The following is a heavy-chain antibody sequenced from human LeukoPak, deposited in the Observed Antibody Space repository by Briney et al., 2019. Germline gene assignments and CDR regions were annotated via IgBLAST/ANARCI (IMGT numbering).Heavy chain of an antibody. J-gene: IGHJ3*02. D-gene: IGHD3-22*01. Sequence: GASVKVSCKASGYTFTSYGISWVRQAPGQGLEWMGWISAYNGNTNYAQKLQGRVTMTTDTSTSTAYMELRSLRSDDTAVYYCARVGPKGYYDSSGYPGSDAFDIWGQGTMVTVSS. CDR3: ARVGPKGYYDSSGYPGSDAFDI. CDR2: ISAYNGNT. V-gene: IGHV1-18*01. CDR1: GYTFTSYG.